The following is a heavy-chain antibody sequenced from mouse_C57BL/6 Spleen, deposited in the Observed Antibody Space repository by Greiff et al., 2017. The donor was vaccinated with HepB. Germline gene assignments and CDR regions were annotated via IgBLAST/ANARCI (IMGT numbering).Heavy chain of an antibody. CDR2: IDPENGDT. CDR1: GFNIKDDY. Sequence: VQLQQSGAELVRPGASVKLSCTASGFNIKDDYMHWVKQRPEQGLEWIGWIDPENGDTEYASKFQGKATITADTSSNTAYLQLSSLTSEDTAVYYCTRGTTVVASRYFDVWGTGTTVTVSS. D-gene: IGHD1-1*01. J-gene: IGHJ1*03. V-gene: IGHV14-4*01. CDR3: TRGTTVVASRYFDV.